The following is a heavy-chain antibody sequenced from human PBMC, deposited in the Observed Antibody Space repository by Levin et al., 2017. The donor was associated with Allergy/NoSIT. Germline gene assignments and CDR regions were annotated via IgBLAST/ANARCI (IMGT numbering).Heavy chain of an antibody. Sequence: SGGSLRLSCAASGFTFSSYSMNWVRQAPGKGLEWVSFISTSSSTIYYADSVKGRFTISRDNAQNSLYLQMNSLRDEDTAVYFCARGRSSGRSGLDYWGQGTLVTVSS. CDR1: GFTFSSYS. V-gene: IGHV3-48*02. J-gene: IGHJ4*02. D-gene: IGHD6-6*01. CDR3: ARGRSSGRSGLDY. CDR2: ISTSSSTI.